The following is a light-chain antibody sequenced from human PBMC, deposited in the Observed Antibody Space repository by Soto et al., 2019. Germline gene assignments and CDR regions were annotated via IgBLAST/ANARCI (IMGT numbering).Light chain of an antibody. J-gene: IGLJ1*01. CDR3: CSYAGSNSYV. V-gene: IGLV2-11*01. Sequence: QSALTQPRSVSGSPGQSVTISCTGTSSDVGGYNYVSWYQQHPGKAPKLMIYDVSKRPSGVPDRFSGSKSGNTASLTISGLQAEDEADYYCCSYAGSNSYVFGTGTKLTAL. CDR1: SSDVGGYNY. CDR2: DVS.